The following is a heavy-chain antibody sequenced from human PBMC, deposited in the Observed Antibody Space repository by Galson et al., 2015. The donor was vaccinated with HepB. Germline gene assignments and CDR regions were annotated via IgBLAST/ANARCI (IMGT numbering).Heavy chain of an antibody. D-gene: IGHD3-3*01. J-gene: IGHJ4*02. Sequence: SVKVSCKVSGYTLTELSMHWVRQAPGKGLEWMGGFDPEDGETIYAQKFQGRVTMTEDTSTDTAYMELSSLRSEDTAVYYCATWSRVTGRIDVFDYWGQGTLVTVSS. CDR3: ATWSRVTGRIDVFDY. V-gene: IGHV1-24*01. CDR2: FDPEDGET. CDR1: GYTLTELS.